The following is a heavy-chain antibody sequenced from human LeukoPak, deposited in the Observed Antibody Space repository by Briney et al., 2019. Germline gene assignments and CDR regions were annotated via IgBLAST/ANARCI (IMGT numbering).Heavy chain of an antibody. CDR1: GFTFDDYT. CDR3: ARADRLGAALLASFDY. V-gene: IGHV3-21*01. D-gene: IGHD3-16*01. CDR2: ISSSSSYI. J-gene: IGHJ4*02. Sequence: GGSLRLSCAASGFTFDDYTMHWVRQAPGKGLEWVSSISSSSSYIYYADSVKGRFTISRDNAKNSLYLQMNSLRAEDTAVYYCARADRLGAALLASFDYWGQGTLVTVSS.